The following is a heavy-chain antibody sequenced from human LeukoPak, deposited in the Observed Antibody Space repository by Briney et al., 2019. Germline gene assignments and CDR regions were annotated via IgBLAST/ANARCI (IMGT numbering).Heavy chain of an antibody. Sequence: RASVKVSCKASGYTFTSYYMHWVRQAPGQGLEWMGVINPSGGSTSYAQKFQGRVTMTRDTSTSTVYMELSSLRSEDTAVYYCAMWSEDIVVVPAAQFDYWGQGTLVTVSS. CDR2: INPSGGST. CDR1: GYTFTSYY. V-gene: IGHV1-46*01. D-gene: IGHD2-2*01. J-gene: IGHJ4*02. CDR3: AMWSEDIVVVPAAQFDY.